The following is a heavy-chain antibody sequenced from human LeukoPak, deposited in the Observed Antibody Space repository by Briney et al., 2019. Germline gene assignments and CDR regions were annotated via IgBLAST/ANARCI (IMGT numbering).Heavy chain of an antibody. Sequence: SETLSLTCTVSGGSISSSSYYWGWIRQPPGKGLEWIESIYYSGSTYYNPSLKSRVTISVDTSKNQFSLKLSSVTAADTAVYYCASLYSSSWYRGDYWGQGTLVTVSS. D-gene: IGHD6-13*01. V-gene: IGHV4-39*01. J-gene: IGHJ4*02. CDR1: GGSISSSSYY. CDR2: IYYSGST. CDR3: ASLYSSSWYRGDY.